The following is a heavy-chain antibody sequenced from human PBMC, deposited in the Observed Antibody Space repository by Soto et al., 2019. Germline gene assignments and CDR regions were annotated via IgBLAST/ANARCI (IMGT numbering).Heavy chain of an antibody. CDR3: ARDLAAYCGGDCYSAAFDI. V-gene: IGHV3-21*05. CDR1: GFTFSSYS. J-gene: IGHJ3*02. Sequence: GGSLRLSCAASGFTFSSYSMNWVRQAPGKGLEWVSYISSSSSYIYYADSVKGRFTISRDNAKNSLYLQMNSLRAEDTAVYYCARDLAAYCGGDCYSAAFDIWGQGTMVTVSS. D-gene: IGHD2-21*01. CDR2: ISSSSSYI.